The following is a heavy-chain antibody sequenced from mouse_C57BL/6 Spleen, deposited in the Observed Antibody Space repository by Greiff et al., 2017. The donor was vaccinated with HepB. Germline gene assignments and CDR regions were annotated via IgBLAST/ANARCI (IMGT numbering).Heavy chain of an antibody. Sequence: VQLQQSGAELAKPGASVKLSCKASGYTFTSYWMHWVKQRPGQGLEWIGYINPSSGYTKYNQKFKDKATLTADKTASTAYMQLSSLTYEDSAVYYCARYPLITTVVDYFDYWGQGTTLTVSS. CDR2: INPSSGYT. V-gene: IGHV1-7*01. CDR1: GYTFTSYW. J-gene: IGHJ2*01. D-gene: IGHD1-1*01. CDR3: ARYPLITTVVDYFDY.